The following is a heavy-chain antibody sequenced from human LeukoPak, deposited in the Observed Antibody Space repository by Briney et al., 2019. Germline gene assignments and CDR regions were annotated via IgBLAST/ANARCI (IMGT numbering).Heavy chain of an antibody. CDR2: ISGRGFSM. CDR1: GFSFNESY. Sequence: GGSLRLSCAASGFSFNESYMTWNRQAPGKGLGWVAYISGRGFSMYYADSVKGRFTISRDNARNSLYLNMSSLRADDTAVYYCARGKRRFDYWGQGTLVTVSS. V-gene: IGHV3-11*01. CDR3: ARGKRRFDY. J-gene: IGHJ4*02.